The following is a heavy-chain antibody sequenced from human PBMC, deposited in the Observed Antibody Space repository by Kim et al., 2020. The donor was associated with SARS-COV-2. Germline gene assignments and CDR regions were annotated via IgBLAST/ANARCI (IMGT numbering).Heavy chain of an antibody. CDR3: AVVITTPWLIY. Sequence: GGSLRLSCAASGFTFSSYAMSWVRQAPGKGLEWVSVIYSGGSSTYYADSVKGRFTISRDNSKNTLYLQMNSLRAEDTAVYYCAVVITTPWLIYWGQGTLVTVSS. D-gene: IGHD3-22*01. CDR2: IYSGGSST. CDR1: GFTFSSYA. V-gene: IGHV3-23*03. J-gene: IGHJ4*02.